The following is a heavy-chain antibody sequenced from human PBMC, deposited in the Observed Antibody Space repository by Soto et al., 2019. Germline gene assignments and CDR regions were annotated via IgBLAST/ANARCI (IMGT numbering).Heavy chain of an antibody. CDR1: GFTFSSYA. V-gene: IGHV3-23*01. CDR2: ISGSGGST. D-gene: IGHD6-13*01. Sequence: GGSLRLSCAASGFTFSSYAMSWIRQAQGKGLEWVSAISGSGGSTYYADSVKGRFTISRDNSKNTLYLQMNSLRAEDTAVYYCAKDFLVRDYYYYYGMDVWGQGTTVTVSS. CDR3: AKDFLVRDYYYYYGMDV. J-gene: IGHJ6*02.